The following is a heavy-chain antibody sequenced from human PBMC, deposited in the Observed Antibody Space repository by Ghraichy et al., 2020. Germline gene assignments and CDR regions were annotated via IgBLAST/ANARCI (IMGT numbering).Heavy chain of an antibody. D-gene: IGHD3-3*01. CDR2: IYYSGST. CDR1: GGSISSYY. Sequence: SETLSLTCTVSGGSISSYYWSWIRQPPGKGLEWIGYIYYSGSTNYNPSLKSRVTISVNTSKNQFSLKLSSVTAADTAVYYCARVLESAYDFWSGSLSGMDVWGQGTTVTVSS. CDR3: ARVLESAYDFWSGSLSGMDV. V-gene: IGHV4-59*01. J-gene: IGHJ6*02.